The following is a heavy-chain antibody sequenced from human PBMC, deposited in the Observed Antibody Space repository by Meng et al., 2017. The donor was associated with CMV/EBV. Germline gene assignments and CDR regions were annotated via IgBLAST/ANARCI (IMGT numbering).Heavy chain of an antibody. Sequence: LRLEGSGAGLVKPSELRSLTCTVSGGSISSSSYYWGWIRQPPGKGLEWIGSIYYSGSTYYNPSLKSRVTISVDTSKNQFSLKLSSVTAADTAVYYCARDYGDLRQDYWGQGTLVTVSS. CDR1: GGSISSSSYY. CDR2: IYYSGST. V-gene: IGHV4-39*07. D-gene: IGHD4-17*01. J-gene: IGHJ4*02. CDR3: ARDYGDLRQDY.